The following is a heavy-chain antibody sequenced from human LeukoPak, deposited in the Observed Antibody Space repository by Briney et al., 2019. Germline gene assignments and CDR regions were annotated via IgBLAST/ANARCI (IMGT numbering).Heavy chain of an antibody. CDR1: GFTFDDYT. J-gene: IGHJ6*03. Sequence: PGGSLRLSCAASGFTFDDYTMHWVRHAPGKGLEWVSLISWDGGSTYYADSVKGRFTISRDNSKNSLYLQMNSLRTEDTALYYCAKAGIQPCYYMDVWGKGTTVTVSS. CDR2: ISWDGGST. CDR3: AKAGIQPCYYMDV. V-gene: IGHV3-43*01. D-gene: IGHD5-18*01.